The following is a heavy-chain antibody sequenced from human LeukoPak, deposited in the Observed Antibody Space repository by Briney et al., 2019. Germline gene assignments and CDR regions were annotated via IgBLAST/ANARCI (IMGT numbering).Heavy chain of an antibody. CDR2: IYYSGST. CDR1: GGSISSSSYY. V-gene: IGHV4-39*07. Sequence: SETLSLTCTVSGGSISSSSYYWGWIRQPPGKGLEWIGSIYYSGSTNYNPSLKSRVTISVDTSKNQFSLKLSSVTAADTAVYYCARDQWLAYNYYMDVWGKGTTVTVSS. CDR3: ARDQWLAYNYYMDV. D-gene: IGHD6-19*01. J-gene: IGHJ6*04.